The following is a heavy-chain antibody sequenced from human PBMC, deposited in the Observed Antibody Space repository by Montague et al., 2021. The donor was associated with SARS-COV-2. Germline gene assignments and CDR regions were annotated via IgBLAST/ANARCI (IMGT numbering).Heavy chain of an antibody. CDR3: ARDLKPPGDILTGYLPSYYYMDV. CDR1: GDSVSSNSAA. D-gene: IGHD3-9*01. Sequence: CAISGDSVSSNSAAWNWIRQSPSRGLEWLGRTYYRSKWYNDYAVSVKSRITINPDTSKNQFSLQLNSVTPEDTTVYYCARDLKPPGDILTGYLPSYYYMDVWGKGTTVTVSS. V-gene: IGHV6-1*01. J-gene: IGHJ6*03. CDR2: TYYRSKWYN.